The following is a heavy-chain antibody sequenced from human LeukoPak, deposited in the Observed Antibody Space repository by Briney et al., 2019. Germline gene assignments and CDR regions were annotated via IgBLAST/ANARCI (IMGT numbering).Heavy chain of an antibody. CDR2: INTNTGNP. V-gene: IGHV7-4-1*02. J-gene: IGHJ3*02. CDR1: GYTFTSYA. Sequence: ASVKVSCKASGYTFTSYAMDWVRQAPGQGLEWMGWINTNTGNPTYAQGFTGRFVFSLDTSVSTAYLQISSLKAEDTAAYYCARTVGATYYDFWSGPRDAFDIWGQGTMVTVSS. D-gene: IGHD3-3*01. CDR3: ARTVGATYYDFWSGPRDAFDI.